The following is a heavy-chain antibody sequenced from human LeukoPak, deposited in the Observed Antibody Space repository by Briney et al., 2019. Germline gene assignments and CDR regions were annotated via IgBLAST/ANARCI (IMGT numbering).Heavy chain of an antibody. D-gene: IGHD6-13*01. V-gene: IGHV4-34*01. Sequence: SETLSLTCAVYGGSFSGYYWSWIRQPPGKGLEWIGEINHSGSTNYNPSLKSRVTISVDTSKNQFSLKLSSVTAADTAVYYCARNFQLADAFDIWGQGTMVTVSS. CDR2: INHSGST. J-gene: IGHJ3*02. CDR3: ARNFQLADAFDI. CDR1: GGSFSGYY.